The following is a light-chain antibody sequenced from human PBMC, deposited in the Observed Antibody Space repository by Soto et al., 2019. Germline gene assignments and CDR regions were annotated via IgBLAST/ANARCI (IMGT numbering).Light chain of an antibody. Sequence: DIQMTQSPSTLSASVGDRVTITCRASQSINNWLAWYQQKPGKAPKLLIYKTSNLQSGVPSRFSGSGTGTEIALTISSLQPDDSASYFYQQYKHYSSYTFGRGTKLEIK. CDR2: KTS. CDR1: QSINNW. CDR3: QQYKHYSSYT. V-gene: IGKV1-5*03. J-gene: IGKJ2*01.